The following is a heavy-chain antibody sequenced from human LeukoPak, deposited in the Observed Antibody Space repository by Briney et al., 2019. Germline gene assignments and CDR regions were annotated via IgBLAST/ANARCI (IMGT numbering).Heavy chain of an antibody. CDR3: AKDPYYDILTGSAPDY. J-gene: IGHJ4*02. Sequence: GGSLRLSCAASGFTFSSYAMSWVRQAPGKGLEWVSAISGSGGSTYYADSVKGRFTISRDNSKNTLYLQMNSLRAEDTAVYYCAKDPYYDILTGSAPDYWGQGTLVTVSS. V-gene: IGHV3-23*01. CDR2: ISGSGGST. CDR1: GFTFSSYA. D-gene: IGHD3-9*01.